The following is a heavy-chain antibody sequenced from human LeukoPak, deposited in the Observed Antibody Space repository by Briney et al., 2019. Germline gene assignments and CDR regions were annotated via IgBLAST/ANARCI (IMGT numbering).Heavy chain of an antibody. V-gene: IGHV3-9*01. CDR3: AKARYYDSSGYASVAFDI. D-gene: IGHD3-22*01. CDR2: ISWNSGSI. CDR1: GFTFDDYA. J-gene: IGHJ3*02. Sequence: GGSLRLSCAASGFTFDDYAMHWVRQAPGKGLEWVSGISWNSGSIGYADSVKGRFTISRDNAKNSLYLQMNSLRAEDTALYYCAKARYYDSSGYASVAFDIWGQGTMVTVSS.